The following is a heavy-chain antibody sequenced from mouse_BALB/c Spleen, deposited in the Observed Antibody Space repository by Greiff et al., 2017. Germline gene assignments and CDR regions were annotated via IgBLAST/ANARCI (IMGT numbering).Heavy chain of an antibody. CDR3: IRQLGLRIYAMDY. V-gene: IGHV1S127*01. Sequence: VQLQQPGAELVKPGASVKMSCKASGYTFTSYWMHWVKQRPGQGLEWIGVIDPSDSYTSYNQKFKGKATLTVDTSSSTAYMQLSSLTSEDSAVYYCIRQLGLRIYAMDYWGQGTSVTVSS. CDR2: IDPSDSYT. J-gene: IGHJ4*01. D-gene: IGHD3-1*01. CDR1: GYTFTSYW.